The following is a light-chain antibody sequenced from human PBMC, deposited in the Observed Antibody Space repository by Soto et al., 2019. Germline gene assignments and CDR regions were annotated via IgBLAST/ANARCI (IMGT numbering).Light chain of an antibody. CDR1: QSVSSTY. CDR3: QHYGNSRWT. Sequence: IVLTQSPGTLSLSPGERATLSCRASQSVSSTYLAWYQQKPGQAPRLLIYGASDRATGIPDRFSGGGAGTDFTLSISRLEPEDFAVYYCQHYGNSRWTFGQGTKVDIK. CDR2: GAS. J-gene: IGKJ1*01. V-gene: IGKV3-20*01.